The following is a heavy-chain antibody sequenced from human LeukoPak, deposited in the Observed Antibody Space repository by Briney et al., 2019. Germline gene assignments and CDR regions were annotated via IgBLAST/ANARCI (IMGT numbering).Heavy chain of an antibody. D-gene: IGHD6-13*01. V-gene: IGHV1-24*01. CDR3: ATAPSSSWYRGGYYYYGMDV. Sequence: ASVKVSCKVSGYTLTELSMHWVRQAPGKGLEWMGGLDPEDGETIYAQKFQGRVTMTEDTSTDTAYMELSSLRSEDTAVYYCATAPSSSWYRGGYYYYGMDVWGQGTTVTVSS. CDR2: LDPEDGET. CDR1: GYTLTELS. J-gene: IGHJ6*02.